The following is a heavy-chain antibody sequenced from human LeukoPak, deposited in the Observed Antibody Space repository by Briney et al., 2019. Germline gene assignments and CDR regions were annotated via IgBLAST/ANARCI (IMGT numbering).Heavy chain of an antibody. J-gene: IGHJ4*02. V-gene: IGHV3-74*03. D-gene: IGHD2-21*02. CDR2: INCYGSHS. CDR3: SKGQTKGDCGDYWDY. CDR1: RFTLRSYW. Sequence: GGSLRLSCAAPRFTLRSYWMHWVRQAPGKGLVWVSRINCYGSHSTYADSVKGRFTISRDNAKNTLYLQMNSLRPEGTAVYYVSKGQTKGDCGDYWDYLVQRGLV.